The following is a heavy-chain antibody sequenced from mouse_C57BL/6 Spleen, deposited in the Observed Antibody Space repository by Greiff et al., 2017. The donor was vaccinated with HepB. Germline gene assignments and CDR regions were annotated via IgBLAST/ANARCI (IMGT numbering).Heavy chain of an antibody. V-gene: IGHV1-82*01. CDR3: ARSAAQAYWFAY. Sequence: QVQLKESGPELVKPGASVKISCKASGYAFSSSWMNWVKQRPGKGLEWIGRIYPGDGDTNYNGKFKGKATLTADKSSSTAYMQLSSLTSEDSAVYFCARSAAQAYWFAYWGQGTLVTVSA. CDR1: GYAFSSSW. D-gene: IGHD3-2*02. CDR2: IYPGDGDT. J-gene: IGHJ3*01.